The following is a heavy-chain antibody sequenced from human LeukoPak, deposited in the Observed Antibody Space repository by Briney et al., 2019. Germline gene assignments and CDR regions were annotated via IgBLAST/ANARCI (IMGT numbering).Heavy chain of an antibody. J-gene: IGHJ1*01. V-gene: IGHV3-23*01. CDR1: GFTFSSYA. D-gene: IGHD3-10*01. Sequence: QPGGSLRLSCAASGFTFSSYAMSWVRQDPGKGLEWVSTISGSGAYTYYADSVKGRFTISRDNSKNTLYLQMNSLRAEDTAVYYCAKYFASGSYYKLPHWGQGTLVTVSS. CDR3: AKYFASGSYYKLPH. CDR2: ISGSGAYT.